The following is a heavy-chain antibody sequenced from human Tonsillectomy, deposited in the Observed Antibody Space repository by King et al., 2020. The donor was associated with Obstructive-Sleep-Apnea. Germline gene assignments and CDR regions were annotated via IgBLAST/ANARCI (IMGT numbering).Heavy chain of an antibody. Sequence: VQLVESGGGLVKPGGSLRLSCAASGFTFSDYYMSWIRQAPGKGLEWVSYISDSGSSKDYADSVKGRFSISRDNAKNSLYLQMNSLGGEDTAVYYCARYPYSTSWYTYFDSWGQGTLVTVSS. V-gene: IGHV3-11*01. D-gene: IGHD6-13*01. J-gene: IGHJ4*02. CDR3: ARYPYSTSWYTYFDS. CDR2: ISDSGSSK. CDR1: GFTFSDYY.